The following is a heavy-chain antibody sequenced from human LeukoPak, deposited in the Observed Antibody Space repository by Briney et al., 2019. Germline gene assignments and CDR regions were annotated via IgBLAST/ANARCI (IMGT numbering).Heavy chain of an antibody. Sequence: SGTLSLTCAVSGGSISSSTNWWTWVRQPPGKGLEWIGEIYHSGSTNHNPSLESRVTMSVDKSTNQLSLNLSSVTAADTAVYYCLYGGNSGDWVYWGQGTLVTVSS. CDR2: IYHSGST. J-gene: IGHJ4*02. V-gene: IGHV4-4*02. CDR3: LYGGNSGDWVY. D-gene: IGHD4-23*01. CDR1: GGSISSSTNW.